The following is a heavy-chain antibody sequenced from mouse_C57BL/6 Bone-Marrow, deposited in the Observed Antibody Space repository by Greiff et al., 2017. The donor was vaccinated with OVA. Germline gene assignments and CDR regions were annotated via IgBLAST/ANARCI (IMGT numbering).Heavy chain of an antibody. V-gene: IGHV1-7*01. Sequence: VQRVESGAELAKPGASVKLSCKASGYTFTSYWMHWVKQRPGQGLEWIGYINPSSGYTKYNQKFKDKATLTADKSSSTAYMQLSSLTYEDSAVYYCARCDYDPWFAYWGQGTLVTVSA. CDR3: ARCDYDPWFAY. D-gene: IGHD2-4*01. CDR1: GYTFTSYW. J-gene: IGHJ3*01. CDR2: INPSSGYT.